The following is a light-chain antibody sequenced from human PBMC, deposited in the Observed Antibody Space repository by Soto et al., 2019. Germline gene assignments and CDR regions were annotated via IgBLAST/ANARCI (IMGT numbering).Light chain of an antibody. CDR2: EDS. Sequence: QSVLTQPASVSGSPGQSITISCTGTSSDVGSYNLVSWYQQHPGKAPKLMISEDSKRPSGVSNRFSGSKSGNTASLTISGLQAEDEADYYCCSYAGSNTWVFGGGTKLTVL. V-gene: IGLV2-23*01. CDR3: CSYAGSNTWV. J-gene: IGLJ3*02. CDR1: SSDVGSYNL.